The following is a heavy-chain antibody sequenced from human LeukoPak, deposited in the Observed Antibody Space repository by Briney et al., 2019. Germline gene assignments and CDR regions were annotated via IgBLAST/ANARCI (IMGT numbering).Heavy chain of an antibody. Sequence: SETLSLTCTVSGYSISSGYYWGWIRQPPGKGLEWIGSIYHSGSTYYNPSLKSRVTISVDTSKNQFSLKLSSVSAADTAVYYCARDPDGSGSVDYYYGMDVWGQGTTVTVSS. D-gene: IGHD3-10*01. CDR1: GYSISSGYY. J-gene: IGHJ6*02. CDR3: ARDPDGSGSVDYYYGMDV. CDR2: IYHSGST. V-gene: IGHV4-38-2*02.